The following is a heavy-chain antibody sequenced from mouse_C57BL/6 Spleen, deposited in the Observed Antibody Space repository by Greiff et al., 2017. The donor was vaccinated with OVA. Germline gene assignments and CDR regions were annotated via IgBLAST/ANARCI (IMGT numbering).Heavy chain of an antibody. J-gene: IGHJ2*01. CDR2: INPSTGGT. CDR1: GYSFTGYY. CDR3: ARSAGTRGNFDY. V-gene: IGHV1-42*01. Sequence: EVQLQQSGPELVKPGASVKISCKASGYSFTGYYMNWVKQSPEKSLEWIGEINPSTGGTTYNQKFKAKATLTVDKSSSTAYMQLKSLTSEDSAVYYCARSAGTRGNFDYWGQGTTLTVSS. D-gene: IGHD4-1*01.